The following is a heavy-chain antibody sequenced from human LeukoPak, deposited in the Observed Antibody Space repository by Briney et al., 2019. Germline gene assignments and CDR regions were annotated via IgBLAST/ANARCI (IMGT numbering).Heavy chain of an antibody. Sequence: ASVKVSCKASGYTFTGYYMNWVRQAPGQGLEWMGWINPNSGGTNYAEKFKGRVTITRDTSISTAYMELSRLRSDDTAVYYCARGATYYGSGREAFDIWGQGTMVTVSS. V-gene: IGHV1-2*02. CDR3: ARGATYYGSGREAFDI. D-gene: IGHD3-10*01. CDR1: GYTFTGYY. J-gene: IGHJ3*02. CDR2: INPNSGGT.